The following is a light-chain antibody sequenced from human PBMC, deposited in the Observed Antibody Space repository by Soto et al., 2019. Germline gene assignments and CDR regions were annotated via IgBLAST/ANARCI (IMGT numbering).Light chain of an antibody. Sequence: SYELTQPPSVSVAPGQTARITCGGNNIGSKTVHWYQQKPGQAPVLVVYDDSDRPSGIPERFSGSNSANTATLTITRVAAGDEADFYCQVWDSSTTHPGVVFGGGTKLTVL. J-gene: IGLJ3*02. V-gene: IGLV3-21*02. CDR3: QVWDSSTTHPGVV. CDR2: DDS. CDR1: NIGSKT.